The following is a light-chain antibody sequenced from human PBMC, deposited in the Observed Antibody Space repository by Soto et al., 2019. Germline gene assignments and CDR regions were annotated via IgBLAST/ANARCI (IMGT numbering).Light chain of an antibody. J-gene: IGLJ2*01. V-gene: IGLV2-23*03. CDR1: SSDVGSYNL. CDR2: EGS. Sequence: QSVLTQPASVSGSPGQSITISCTGNSSDVGSYNLVSWYQQHPGKAPKLMIYEGSKRPSGVSNRFSGSKSGDTASLTISGLQAEDEADYYCCSYAGSSTFDVVFGGGTQLTVL. CDR3: CSYAGSSTFDVV.